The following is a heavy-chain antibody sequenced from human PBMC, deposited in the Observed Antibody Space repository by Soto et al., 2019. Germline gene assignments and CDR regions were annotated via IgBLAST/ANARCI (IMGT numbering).Heavy chain of an antibody. D-gene: IGHD3-22*01. CDR2: IYSSGST. Sequence: QVQLQESGPGLVKPSQTLSLTCTVSGGSISSGGYYWSWIRHHPGKGLEWIGYIYSSGSTYYNPSLRSRVTRSADTSKNQFSLKLSSVTAADTAVYYCVRDYDYDSSRNDAFDIWGQGTMVTVSS. V-gene: IGHV4-31*03. CDR1: GGSISSGGYY. J-gene: IGHJ3*02. CDR3: VRDYDYDSSRNDAFDI.